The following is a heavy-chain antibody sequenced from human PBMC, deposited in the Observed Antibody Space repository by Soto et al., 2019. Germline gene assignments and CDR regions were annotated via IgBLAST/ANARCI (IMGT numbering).Heavy chain of an antibody. Sequence: ALRLSCAASGFTFDDYAMHWVRQAPGKGLEWVSGISWNSGSIGYADSVKGRFTISRDNAKNSLYLQMNSLRAEDTALYYCAKDSSYDILTGYPFDYWGQGTLVTVSS. J-gene: IGHJ4*02. CDR2: ISWNSGSI. CDR1: GFTFDDYA. D-gene: IGHD3-9*01. CDR3: AKDSSYDILTGYPFDY. V-gene: IGHV3-9*01.